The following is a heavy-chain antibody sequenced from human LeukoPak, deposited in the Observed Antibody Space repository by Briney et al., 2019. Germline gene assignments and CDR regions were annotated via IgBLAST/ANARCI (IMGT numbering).Heavy chain of an antibody. Sequence: SETLSLTCTVSGGSISSSSYYWGWIRQPPGKGLEWIGSIYYSGSTYYNPSLKSRVTISVDTSKNQFSLKLSSVTAADTAVYHCARLPASEFDFFGYWGQGTLITVSS. CDR2: IYYSGST. CDR1: GGSISSSSYY. J-gene: IGHJ4*02. V-gene: IGHV4-39*01. CDR3: ARLPASEFDFFGY. D-gene: IGHD1-14*01.